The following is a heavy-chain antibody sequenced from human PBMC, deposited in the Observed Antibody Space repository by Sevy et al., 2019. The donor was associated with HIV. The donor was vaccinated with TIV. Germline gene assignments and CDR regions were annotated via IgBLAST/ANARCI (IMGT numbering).Heavy chain of an antibody. CDR2: ISDSGDTT. V-gene: IGHV3-23*01. D-gene: IGHD3-10*01. Sequence: GGSLRLSCAASGFTFTNYAMNWVRQAPGKGLEWVSGISDSGDTTHYAESVKGRFTISRDNSKNTVSLQMSSLRAEDTAIYYCGNLPSTVMFREKGYWGQGTRVTVSS. CDR3: GNLPSTVMFREKGY. CDR1: GFTFTNYA. J-gene: IGHJ4*02.